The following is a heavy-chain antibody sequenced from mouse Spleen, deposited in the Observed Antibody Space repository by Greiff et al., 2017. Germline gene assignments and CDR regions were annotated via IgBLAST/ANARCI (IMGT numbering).Heavy chain of an antibody. V-gene: IGHV5-4*02. D-gene: IGHD4-1*01. Sequence: EVMLVESGGGLVKPGGSLKLSCAASGFTFSDYYMYWVRQTPEKRLEWVATISDGGSYTYYPDSVKGRFTISRDNAKNNLYLQMSSLKSEDTAMYYCARDSCGPGAMDYWGQGTSVTVSS. CDR2: ISDGGSYT. J-gene: IGHJ4*01. CDR1: GFTFSDYY. CDR3: ARDSCGPGAMDY.